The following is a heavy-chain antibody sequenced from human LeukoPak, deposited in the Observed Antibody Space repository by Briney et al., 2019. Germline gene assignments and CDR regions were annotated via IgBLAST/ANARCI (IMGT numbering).Heavy chain of an antibody. Sequence: ASVKVSCKASGYTFTGYYMHWVRQAPGQGLEWMGWINPNSGGTSYAQKFQGRVTMTRDTSISTAYMELSRLRSDDTAVYYCARDRYCSGGSCYPLDYWGQGTLVTVSS. CDR1: GYTFTGYY. D-gene: IGHD2-15*01. V-gene: IGHV1-2*02. J-gene: IGHJ4*02. CDR2: INPNSGGT. CDR3: ARDRYCSGGSCYPLDY.